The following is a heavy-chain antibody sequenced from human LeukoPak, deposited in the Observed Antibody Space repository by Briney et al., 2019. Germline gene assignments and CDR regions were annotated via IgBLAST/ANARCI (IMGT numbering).Heavy chain of an antibody. D-gene: IGHD1-14*01. V-gene: IGHV4-39*01. CDR3: ARHDNYPGFGRGFDP. Sequence: SETLSLTCTVSGGSISSSSYYWGWIREPPGKGLEWIGSIYYSGSTYYDPSLKSRVTISADTSKNHFSLKLYSVTAADTAVYYCARHDNYPGFGRGFDPWGQGFLVTVTS. J-gene: IGHJ5*02. CDR2: IYYSGST. CDR1: GGSISSSSYY.